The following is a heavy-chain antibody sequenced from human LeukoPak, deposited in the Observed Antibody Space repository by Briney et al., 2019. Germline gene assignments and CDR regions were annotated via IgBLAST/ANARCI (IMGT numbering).Heavy chain of an antibody. CDR1: GFTFSNYG. D-gene: IGHD2-15*01. J-gene: IGHJ4*02. CDR2: SSYDGGTK. CDR3: AKEACGGSCYSDYFDY. Sequence: PGGSLRLSCAASGFTFSNYGMHWVRPAPGKGRAWVAVSSYDGGTKYYADSVKGRFTISRDNSKDTLYLQMISLRAEDTAVYYCAKEACGGSCYSDYFDYWGQGTLVTVSS. V-gene: IGHV3-30*18.